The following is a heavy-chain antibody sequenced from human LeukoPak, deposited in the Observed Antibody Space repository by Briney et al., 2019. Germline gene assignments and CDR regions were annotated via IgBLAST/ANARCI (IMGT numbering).Heavy chain of an antibody. D-gene: IGHD4-23*01. J-gene: IGHJ5*02. CDR1: GGTFSSYA. Sequence: SVKVSCKASGGTFSSYAISWVRQAPGQGLEWMGRIIPIFGTANYAQKFQGRVTITTDESTNTAYMELSSLRSEDTAVYYCARDRLLNGAMVVRGENWFDPWGQGTLVTVSS. CDR2: IIPIFGTA. CDR3: ARDRLLNGAMVVRGENWFDP. V-gene: IGHV1-69*05.